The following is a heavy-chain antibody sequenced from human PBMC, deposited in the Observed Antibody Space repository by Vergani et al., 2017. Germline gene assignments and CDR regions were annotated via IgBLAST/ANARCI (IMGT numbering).Heavy chain of an antibody. V-gene: IGHV3-48*02. Sequence: EVQLVESGGGLVKPGGSLRLSCAASGFTFSSYSMNWVRQAPGKGLEWVSYISSSSSTIYYADSVKGRFTISRDNAKNSLYLQMNSLRDEDTAVYDWARDAAYYDFWSGPRGYYYMDFWGKGTTVTVSS. CDR1: GFTFSSYS. D-gene: IGHD3-3*01. CDR3: ARDAAYYDFWSGPRGYYYMDF. J-gene: IGHJ6*03. CDR2: ISSSSSTI.